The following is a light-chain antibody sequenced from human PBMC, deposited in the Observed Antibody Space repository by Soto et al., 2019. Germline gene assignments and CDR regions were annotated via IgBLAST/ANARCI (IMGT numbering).Light chain of an antibody. V-gene: IGKV1-5*03. CDR1: QTISTW. CDR2: RAS. J-gene: IGKJ1*01. Sequence: DIQMTQSPSSLSASVGDRATITCRASQTISTWLAWYQQKPGKAPKLLIHRASSLGTGVPSRFSGSGSGTEFTLTITSLQPDDFATYYCQQYNSYSPRTFGQGTKVDI. CDR3: QQYNSYSPRT.